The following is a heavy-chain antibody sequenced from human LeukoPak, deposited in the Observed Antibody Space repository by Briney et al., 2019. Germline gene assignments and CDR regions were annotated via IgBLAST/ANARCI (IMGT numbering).Heavy chain of an antibody. CDR2: IYYSGST. D-gene: IGHD6-13*01. Sequence: SETLSLTCAVSGGSISSGGYSWSWIRQPPGKGLEWIGYIYYSGSTNYNPSLKSRVTISVDTSKNQFSLKLSSVTAADTAVYYCARGKGSSWYQYYFDYWGQGTLVTVSS. V-gene: IGHV4-61*08. CDR1: GGSISSGGYS. J-gene: IGHJ4*02. CDR3: ARGKGSSWYQYYFDY.